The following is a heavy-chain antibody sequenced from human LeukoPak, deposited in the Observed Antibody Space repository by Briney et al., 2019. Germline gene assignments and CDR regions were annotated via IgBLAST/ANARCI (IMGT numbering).Heavy chain of an antibody. CDR1: GFTFSRQW. D-gene: IGHD4-17*01. V-gene: IGHV3-7*05. J-gene: IGHJ5*02. CDR2: INPDGSDK. Sequence: GGSLRLSCAASGFTFSRQWMSWVRQAPGKGLEWVANINPDGSDKYYVDSVKGRFTISRDNAKSSLYLQMNSLRAEDAAVYYCAKLPYGDYNHHWGQGTLVTVSS. CDR3: AKLPYGDYNHH.